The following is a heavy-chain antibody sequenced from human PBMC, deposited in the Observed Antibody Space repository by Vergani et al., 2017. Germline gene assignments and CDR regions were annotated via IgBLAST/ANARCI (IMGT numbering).Heavy chain of an antibody. J-gene: IGHJ6*03. D-gene: IGHD3-9*01. CDR3: ARDSTYYDILTGYYNPYYYYYMDV. CDR2: ISSSSSTI. V-gene: IGHV3-48*04. CDR1: GFTFSSYS. Sequence: EVQLVESGGGLVQPGGSLRLSCAASGFTFSSYSMNWVRQAPGKGLEWVSYISSSSSTIYYADSVKGRFTISRDNAKNSLYLQMNSLRAEDTAVYYCARDSTYYDILTGYYNPYYYYYMDVWGKGTTVTVSS.